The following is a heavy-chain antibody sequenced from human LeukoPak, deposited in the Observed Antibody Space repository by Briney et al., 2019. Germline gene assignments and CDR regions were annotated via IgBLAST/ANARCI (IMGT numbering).Heavy chain of an antibody. V-gene: IGHV4-4*08. CDR1: GASISNYY. J-gene: IGHJ4*02. CDR3: ARSGSYAGHFDN. D-gene: IGHD1-26*01. Sequence: SGSLSLTCTVSGASISNYYCSWIRQSPGKGLEWIGYIYTSGTTNYYPALKSRVTISVDTSKTQFSLKLTSVTAADTAVYYCARSGSYAGHFDNWGQGTLVTVAS. CDR2: IYTSGTT.